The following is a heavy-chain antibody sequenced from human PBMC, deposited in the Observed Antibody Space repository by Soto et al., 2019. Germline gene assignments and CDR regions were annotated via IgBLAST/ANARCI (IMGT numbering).Heavy chain of an antibody. Sequence: XGSLRLSCAASGFTFSSYAMSWVRQAPGKGLDWVSAIIGSGGSTYYADSVKGRFTISRDNSKNTLYLQMNSLRAEDTAVYYCAKGSAVAGKANYYGMDVWGQGTTVTVSS. CDR3: AKGSAVAGKANYYGMDV. V-gene: IGHV3-23*01. D-gene: IGHD6-19*01. CDR2: IIGSGGST. CDR1: GFTFSSYA. J-gene: IGHJ6*02.